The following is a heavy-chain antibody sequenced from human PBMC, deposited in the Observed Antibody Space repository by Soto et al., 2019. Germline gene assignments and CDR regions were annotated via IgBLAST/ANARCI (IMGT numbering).Heavy chain of an antibody. CDR2: ISGNGADT. CDR1: GFHFSHYA. CDR3: AKMDRSTIFGVVSIDF. Sequence: VQLLESGGGLVQPGGSVRLSCAASGFHFSHYAMTWVRQAPGKGLEWVSAISGNGADTTYADSVRGRFTISRDNSKDTVFLQMNSLSDDDTAVYYCAKMDRSTIFGVVSIDFWGQGALVTVSS. V-gene: IGHV3-23*01. D-gene: IGHD3-3*01. J-gene: IGHJ4*02.